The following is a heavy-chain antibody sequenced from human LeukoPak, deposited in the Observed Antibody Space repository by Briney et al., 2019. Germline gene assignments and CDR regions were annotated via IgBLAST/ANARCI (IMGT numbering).Heavy chain of an antibody. D-gene: IGHD6-13*01. CDR2: ISHDGSNK. J-gene: IGHJ4*02. V-gene: IGHV3-30-3*01. Sequence: PGRSLRLSCAASGFSFSSYAIHWVRQAPGEGLEWVAVISHDGSNKNYADSVKGRFTISRDNSKNTLHLQMNSLRAEDTAVYYCARAPGSSSSWSYFDFWGQGTLVTVSS. CDR1: GFSFSSYA. CDR3: ARAPGSSSSWSYFDF.